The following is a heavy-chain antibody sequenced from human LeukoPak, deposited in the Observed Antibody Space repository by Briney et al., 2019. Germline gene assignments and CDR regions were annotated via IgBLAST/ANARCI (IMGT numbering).Heavy chain of an antibody. J-gene: IGHJ3*02. Sequence: GASVKVSCKASGYTFTGYYMHWVRQAPGQGLEWMGIINPSGGSTSYAQKFQGRVTMTRDTSTSTVYMELSSLRSEDTAVYYCARADIVVVVAAPCAFDIWGQGTMVTVSS. CDR1: GYTFTGYY. CDR3: ARADIVVVVAAPCAFDI. V-gene: IGHV1-46*01. CDR2: INPSGGST. D-gene: IGHD2-15*01.